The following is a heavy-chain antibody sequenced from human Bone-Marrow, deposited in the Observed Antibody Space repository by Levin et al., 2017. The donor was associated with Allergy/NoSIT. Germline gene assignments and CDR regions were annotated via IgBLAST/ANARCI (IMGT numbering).Heavy chain of an antibody. V-gene: IGHV1-69*04. CDR1: GGTFSSYI. J-gene: IGHJ1*01. Sequence: PEASVKVSCKTSGGTFSSYIIHWVRQAPGQGLEWMGRIIPTVGITNYAQHFQGRLTITADKSTSTAYMDLSSLTSGDTAVYYCARDWATVTGPRYLRHWGQGTLISVSS. CDR2: IIPTVGIT. D-gene: IGHD6-19*01. CDR3: ARDWATVTGPRYLRH.